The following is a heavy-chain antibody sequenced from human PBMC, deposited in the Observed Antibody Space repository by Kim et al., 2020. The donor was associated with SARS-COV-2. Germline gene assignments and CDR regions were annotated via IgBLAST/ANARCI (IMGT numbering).Heavy chain of an antibody. J-gene: IGHJ6*02. CDR3: ARDNRGGDHPFLPRPYYYGMDV. V-gene: IGHV3-48*04. CDR1: GFTFSSYS. Sequence: GGSLRLSCAASGFTFSSYSMNWVRQAPGKGLEWVSYISSSSSTIYYADSVKGRFTISRDNAKNSLYLQMNSLRAEDTAVYYCARDNRGGDHPFLPRPYYYGMDVWGQGTTVTVSS. CDR2: ISSSSSTI. D-gene: IGHD2-21*02.